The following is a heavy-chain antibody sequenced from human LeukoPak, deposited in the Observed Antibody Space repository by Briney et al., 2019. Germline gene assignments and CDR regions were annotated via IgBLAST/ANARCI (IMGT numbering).Heavy chain of an antibody. J-gene: IGHJ4*02. V-gene: IGHV3-7*01. CDR2: IKQDGSEK. CDR1: GFTFSSYW. Sequence: GGSLRLSCAASGFTFSSYWMSWVRQAPGKGLEWVANIKQDGSEKYYVDSVKGRFTISRDNAKTSLYLQMNSLRAEDTAVYYCAREDCSSTSCSIDYWGEGTLVTVSS. D-gene: IGHD2-2*01. CDR3: AREDCSSTSCSIDY.